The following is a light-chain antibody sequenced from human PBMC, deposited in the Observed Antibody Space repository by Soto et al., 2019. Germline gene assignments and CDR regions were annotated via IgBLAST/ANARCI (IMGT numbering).Light chain of an antibody. Sequence: EIVLTQSPGTVSLTPGERATLSCRASQSVDSIYLGWYQHKPGQAPRLLIYDVSNRATGVPARFSGSGSETDFTLTISGLRSEDSAVYFCQQYNNWPFSFGQGTRLEI. J-gene: IGKJ5*01. CDR1: QSVDSIY. CDR3: QQYNNWPFS. V-gene: IGKV3-15*01. CDR2: DVS.